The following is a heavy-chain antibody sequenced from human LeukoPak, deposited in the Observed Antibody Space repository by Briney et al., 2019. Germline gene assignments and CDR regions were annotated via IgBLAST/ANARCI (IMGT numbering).Heavy chain of an antibody. Sequence: PWRSLSLSCAASGFTFSSYGMYWVRQAPGKGLEWVAVISYDGSNKYYADSLKSRFTISRDNSKNTLYLQMNCLRAEDTAVYYCAKGEYCSGGSCQTNYYYYGMDVWGQGTTVTVSS. CDR1: GFTFSSYG. V-gene: IGHV3-30*18. D-gene: IGHD2-15*01. J-gene: IGHJ6*02. CDR3: AKGEYCSGGSCQTNYYYYGMDV. CDR2: ISYDGSNK.